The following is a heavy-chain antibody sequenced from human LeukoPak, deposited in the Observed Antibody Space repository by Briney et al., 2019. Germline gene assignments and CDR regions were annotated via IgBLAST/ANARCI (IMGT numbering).Heavy chain of an antibody. D-gene: IGHD5-18*01. CDR1: GYTFTSYG. V-gene: IGHV1-69*04. CDR3: ARAHTAMVTGFDY. CDR2: IIPILGIA. J-gene: IGHJ4*02. Sequence: ASVKVSCKASGYTFTSYGISWVRQAPGQGLEWMGRIIPILGIANYAQKFQGRVTITADKSTSTAYMELSSLRSEDTAVYYCARAHTAMVTGFDYWGQGTLVTVSS.